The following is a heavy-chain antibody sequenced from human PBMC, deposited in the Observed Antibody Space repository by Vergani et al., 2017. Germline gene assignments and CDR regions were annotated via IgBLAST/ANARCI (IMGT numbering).Heavy chain of an antibody. Sequence: QEQLVQSGSELKKPGASVKVSCKASGYSFNNSAIHWVRQAPGQGLEWMGWINPTTGNPTYARAFTGRFVFSLDTSISTAYLQIGSLKAEDTAVYFCARARRGRLAVGATDSWGQGTLLTVSA. J-gene: IGHJ4*02. D-gene: IGHD6-19*01. CDR3: ARARRGRLAVGATDS. V-gene: IGHV7-4-1*01. CDR2: INPTTGNP. CDR1: GYSFNNSA.